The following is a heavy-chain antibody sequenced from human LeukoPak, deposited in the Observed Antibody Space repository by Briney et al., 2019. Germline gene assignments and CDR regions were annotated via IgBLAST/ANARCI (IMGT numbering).Heavy chain of an antibody. CDR1: GYPFSSYG. CDR3: ARVHAYSSAWDY. J-gene: IGHJ4*02. Sequence: ASVNVSCKTSGYPFSSYGISWVRQAPGQGLEWMGWISAYSGNTNYAQTLQGRVTMTTDTSTSTAYMELRSLRSDDTAVYYCARVHAYSSAWDYWGQGTLVTVSP. D-gene: IGHD6-19*01. V-gene: IGHV1-18*01. CDR2: ISAYSGNT.